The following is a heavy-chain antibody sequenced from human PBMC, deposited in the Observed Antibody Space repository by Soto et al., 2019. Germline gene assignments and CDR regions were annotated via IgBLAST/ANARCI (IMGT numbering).Heavy chain of an antibody. V-gene: IGHV1-46*01. CDR2: INPSGGST. D-gene: IGHD3-22*01. Sequence: ASVKVSCKASGYTFTSYYMHWVRRAPGQGLEWMGIINPSGGSTSYAQRFQGRVTMTRDTSTSTVYMELSSLRSEDTAVYYCARLDDDSSGYHAFDIWGQGTMVTVSS. CDR1: GYTFTSYY. CDR3: ARLDDDSSGYHAFDI. J-gene: IGHJ3*02.